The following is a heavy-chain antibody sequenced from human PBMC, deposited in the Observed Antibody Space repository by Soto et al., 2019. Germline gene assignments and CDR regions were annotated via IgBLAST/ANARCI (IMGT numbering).Heavy chain of an antibody. V-gene: IGHV1-69*02. D-gene: IGHD6-13*01. CDR3: ARGASPYSSSWYKADY. CDR2: IIPILGIA. J-gene: IGHJ4*02. CDR1: GGTFSSYT. Sequence: KVSCKASGGTFSSYTISWVRQAPGQGLEWMGRIIPILGIANYAQKFQGRVTITADKSTSTAYMELSSLRSEDTAVYYCARGASPYSSSWYKADYWGQGTLVTVSS.